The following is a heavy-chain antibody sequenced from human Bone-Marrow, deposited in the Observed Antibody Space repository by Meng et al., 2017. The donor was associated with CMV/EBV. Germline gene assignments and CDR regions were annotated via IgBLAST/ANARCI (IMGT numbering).Heavy chain of an antibody. CDR1: GFIFGDYA. D-gene: IGHD5-12*01. J-gene: IGHJ6*02. CDR2: IRGTRNGGTT. CDR3: SSPLSGDMDV. Sequence: GESLKISCTASGFIFGDYAMSWVRQAPGKGLEWVSFIRGTRNGGTTEYAASVKGRYTISSDDSKSIAYLQMNSLKTEDTAVYYCSSPLSGDMDVWGQGTTVTVSS. V-gene: IGHV3-49*04.